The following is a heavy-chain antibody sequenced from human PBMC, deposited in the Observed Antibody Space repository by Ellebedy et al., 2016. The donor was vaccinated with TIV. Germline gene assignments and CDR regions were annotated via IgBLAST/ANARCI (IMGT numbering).Heavy chain of an antibody. D-gene: IGHD3-22*01. Sequence: AASVKVSCKASGYTFNTYAINWVRQAPGQGLEWMGWINTNTGNPTYAQGFTGRFVFSSDTSVSTAYLQINSLKAEDTAVYFCARPRFYYDSSGYWPFAFDFWGQGTMVTVSS. CDR3: ARPRFYYDSSGYWPFAFDF. V-gene: IGHV7-4-1*02. J-gene: IGHJ3*01. CDR2: INTNTGNP. CDR1: GYTFNTYA.